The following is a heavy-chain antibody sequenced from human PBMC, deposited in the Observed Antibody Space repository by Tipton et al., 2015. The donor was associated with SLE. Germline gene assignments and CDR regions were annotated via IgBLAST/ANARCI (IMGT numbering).Heavy chain of an antibody. CDR1: GKSFSGYY. Sequence: TLSLTCAVYGKSFSGYYWSWSRQPPGKGLEWIGEINHSGRTNYNPSLKSRVTISVDTSKNQLSLKLTSVTAEDTAVYFCARVGGRAAAGTPLDFDYWGQGTLVTVSS. D-gene: IGHD6-13*01. J-gene: IGHJ4*02. CDR3: ARVGGRAAAGTPLDFDY. V-gene: IGHV4-34*01. CDR2: INHSGRT.